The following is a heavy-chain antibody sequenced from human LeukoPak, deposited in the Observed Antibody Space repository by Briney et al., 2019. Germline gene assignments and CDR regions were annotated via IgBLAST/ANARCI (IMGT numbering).Heavy chain of an antibody. Sequence: GESLKISCKASGYSFTDHWIGWVRQMPGKGLEWMGIIYPGDSDTRYSPSFQSQVTISADKSISTAYLQWSTLQAPDTAMYYCARGDNSGWYFFDYWGQGTLVTVSS. CDR3: ARGDNSGWYFFDY. CDR2: IYPGDSDT. V-gene: IGHV5-51*01. D-gene: IGHD6-19*01. J-gene: IGHJ4*02. CDR1: GYSFTDHW.